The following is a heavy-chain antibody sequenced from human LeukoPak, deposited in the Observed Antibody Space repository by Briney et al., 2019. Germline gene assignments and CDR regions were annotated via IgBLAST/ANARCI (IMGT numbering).Heavy chain of an antibody. J-gene: IGHJ6*03. V-gene: IGHV1-2*02. CDR3: ARDPGVVGEDYYYYMDV. Sequence: EASVKVSCKTSGYTFTNNWMHWVRQAPGQGLEWMGWINPNSGGTNYAQKFQGRVTMTRDTSISTAYMELSRLRSDDTAVYYCARDPGVVGEDYYYYMDVWGKGTTVTVSS. D-gene: IGHD1-26*01. CDR1: GYTFTNNW. CDR2: INPNSGGT.